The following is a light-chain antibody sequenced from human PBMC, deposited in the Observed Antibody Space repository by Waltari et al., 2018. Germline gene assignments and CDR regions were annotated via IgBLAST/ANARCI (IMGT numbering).Light chain of an antibody. CDR2: AAS. Sequence: DTQMTQSPSPLSASVGARVTITCRASQGIINYLALYQQRTGKVPNLLIYAASPLHSGVPSRFSGSESGTDVTLTISSLQPEDVGTYYCQKYDSAPLTFGGGTKVEIK. CDR3: QKYDSAPLT. V-gene: IGKV1-27*01. J-gene: IGKJ4*01. CDR1: QGIINY.